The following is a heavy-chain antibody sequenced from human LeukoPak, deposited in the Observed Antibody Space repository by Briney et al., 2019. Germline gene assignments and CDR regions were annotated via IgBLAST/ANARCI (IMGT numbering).Heavy chain of an antibody. CDR2: ISGSGGST. CDR3: AKEQSVAVAGPKGRSEYFQH. V-gene: IGHV3-23*01. J-gene: IGHJ1*01. Sequence: GGSLRLSCAASGFTFSSYAMSWVRQAPGKGLEWVSAISGSGGSTYYADSVKGRFTISRDNSKNTLYLQMNSLRAEDTAVYYCAKEQSVAVAGPKGRSEYFQHWGQGTLVTVSS. D-gene: IGHD6-19*01. CDR1: GFTFSSYA.